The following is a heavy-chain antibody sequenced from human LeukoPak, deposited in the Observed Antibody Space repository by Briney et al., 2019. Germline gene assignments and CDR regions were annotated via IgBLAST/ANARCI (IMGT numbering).Heavy chain of an antibody. CDR3: ARAYTSWSFDY. J-gene: IGHJ4*02. V-gene: IGHV4-59*01. Sequence: QVQLQESGPGLVKPSETLSLTCTVSGVSITTYYWSCIRQPPGKGLEWIGFIYYSGNTNYNPSLKSRVTISVDTSKNQFSLKLSSVAAADTAVYYCARAYTSWSFDYWGQGTLVTVSS. CDR1: GVSITTYY. D-gene: IGHD2-2*02. CDR2: IYYSGNT.